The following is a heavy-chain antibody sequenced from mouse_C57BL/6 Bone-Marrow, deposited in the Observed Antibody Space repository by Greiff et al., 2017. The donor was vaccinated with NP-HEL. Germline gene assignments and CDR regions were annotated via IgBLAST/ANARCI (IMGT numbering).Heavy chain of an antibody. V-gene: IGHV1-59*01. J-gene: IGHJ3*01. CDR2: IDPSDSYT. CDR3: ARWVYDGYLAY. Sequence: QVQLQQSGAELVRPGTSVKLSCKASGYTFTSYWMHWVKQRPGQGLEWIGVIDPSDSYTNYNQKFKGKATLTVDTSSSTAYMQLSSLTSEDSAVYYCARWVYDGYLAYWGQGTLVTVSA. CDR1: GYTFTSYW. D-gene: IGHD2-3*01.